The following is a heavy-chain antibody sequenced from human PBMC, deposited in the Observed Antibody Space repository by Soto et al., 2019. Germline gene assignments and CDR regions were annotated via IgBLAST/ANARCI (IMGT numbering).Heavy chain of an antibody. Sequence: QVQLQQWGAGLLKPSETLSLTCAVYVGSFSGYYWSWIRQPPGKGLEWIGEINHSGSTNYNPSLKSRVTISVDTSKNQFSLKLSSVTAADTAVYYCARVRTLVVVVLGIDYWGQGTLVTVSS. CDR1: VGSFSGYY. V-gene: IGHV4-34*01. CDR2: INHSGST. CDR3: ARVRTLVVVVLGIDY. D-gene: IGHD3-22*01. J-gene: IGHJ4*02.